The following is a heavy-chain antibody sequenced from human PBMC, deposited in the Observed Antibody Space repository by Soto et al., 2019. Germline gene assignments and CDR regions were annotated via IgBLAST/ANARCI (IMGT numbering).Heavy chain of an antibody. CDR1: GYSISSGYY. CDR3: ARAGYCSSTSCERDYYYYGMDV. CDR2: IYHSGST. J-gene: IGHJ6*02. D-gene: IGHD2-2*01. Sequence: SETLSLTCAVSGYSISSGYYWGWIRQPPGKGLEWIGSIYHSGSTYYNPSLKSRVTISVDTSKNQFSLKLSSVTAADTAVYYCARAGYCSSTSCERDYYYYGMDVWRQGTTVTVPS. V-gene: IGHV4-38-2*01.